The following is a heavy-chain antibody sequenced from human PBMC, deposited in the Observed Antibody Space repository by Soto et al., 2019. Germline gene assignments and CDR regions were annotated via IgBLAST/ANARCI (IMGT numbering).Heavy chain of an antibody. Sequence: SETLALTCTVSGASIRSSSYYWGWIRQPPGKGLEWIGSIYYSGSTYYNPSLKSRVTISVDTSKNQFSLKLSSVTAADTAVYYCASNPVSDRIAVAGSFDYWGQGTLVTVSS. D-gene: IGHD6-19*01. V-gene: IGHV4-39*01. CDR3: ASNPVSDRIAVAGSFDY. J-gene: IGHJ4*02. CDR1: GASIRSSSYY. CDR2: IYYSGST.